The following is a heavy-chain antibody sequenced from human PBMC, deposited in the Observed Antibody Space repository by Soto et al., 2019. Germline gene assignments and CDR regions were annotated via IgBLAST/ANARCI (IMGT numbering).Heavy chain of an antibody. CDR3: ARERRGGNSGYYLDY. Sequence: QVQLVESGGGVVQPGRSLRLSCAASGFTFSNYAMHWVRQAPGKGLEWVTVISSDGNNKYYADSVKGRFTISRDNSKNTLYLQVISLRAEDTAVYYCARERRGGNSGYYLDYWDQGTLVTVSS. J-gene: IGHJ4*02. CDR1: GFTFSNYA. CDR2: ISSDGNNK. V-gene: IGHV3-30-3*01. D-gene: IGHD2-21*02.